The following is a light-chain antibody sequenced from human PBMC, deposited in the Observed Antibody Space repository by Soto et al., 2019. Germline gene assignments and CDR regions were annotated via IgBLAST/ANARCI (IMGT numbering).Light chain of an antibody. J-gene: IGLJ1*01. V-gene: IGLV2-8*01. CDR2: EVS. Sequence: SVLTQPPSASGSPGQSVTISCPGTSSDVGGYNFVSWYQQYPGKAPKLMIYEVSKRPSGVPDRFSGSKSGNTASLTVSGLQAEDEADYYCSSYAGSDNYVFGTGTKVTVL. CDR3: SSYAGSDNYV. CDR1: SSDVGGYNF.